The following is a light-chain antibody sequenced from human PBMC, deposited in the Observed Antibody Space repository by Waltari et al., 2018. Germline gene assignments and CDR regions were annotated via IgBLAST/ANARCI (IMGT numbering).Light chain of an antibody. CDR1: QDINSD. CDR2: YAS. Sequence: ATQLTQSPSSLSASVGDRVTIACRASQDINSDLAWYQQKPGKAPKLLIYYASSLQSGVPSRFSGSGSGTDFTLTISSLQPEDFATYHCQHFKTYPITFGQGTRLEIK. V-gene: IGKV1-13*02. J-gene: IGKJ5*01. CDR3: QHFKTYPIT.